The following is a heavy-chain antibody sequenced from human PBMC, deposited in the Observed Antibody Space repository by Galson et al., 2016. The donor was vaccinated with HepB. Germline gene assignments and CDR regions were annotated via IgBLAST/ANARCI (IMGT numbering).Heavy chain of an antibody. CDR3: AKGSAGVYGTIFDY. D-gene: IGHD6-13*01. CDR1: GFTFSSFG. CDR2: ISYDGNNQ. Sequence: LRLSCAVSGFTFSSFGMHWVRQAPGKGLEWVAVISYDGNNQYYADSVKGRFTISRDNSKKTLDLQMSSLSPEDTAVYHCAKGSAGVYGTIFDYWGQGTQVTVAP. V-gene: IGHV3-30*18. J-gene: IGHJ4*02.